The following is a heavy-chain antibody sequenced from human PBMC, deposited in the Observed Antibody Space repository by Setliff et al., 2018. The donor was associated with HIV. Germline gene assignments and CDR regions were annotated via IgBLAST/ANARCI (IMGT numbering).Heavy chain of an antibody. CDR2: ISADNGNT. CDR1: GGAFSDYS. V-gene: IGHV1-18*01. Sequence: ASVKVSCKASGGAFSDYSINWVRQAPGQGLEWMGWISADNGNTNYAQKLQGRVTMTTDTSTSTSYMELRSLRSDDTAFYYCARAMSVADWFDPWGQGSLVTVSS. J-gene: IGHJ5*02. D-gene: IGHD6-19*01. CDR3: ARAMSVADWFDP.